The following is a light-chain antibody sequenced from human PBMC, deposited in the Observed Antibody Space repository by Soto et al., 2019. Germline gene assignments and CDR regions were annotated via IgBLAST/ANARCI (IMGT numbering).Light chain of an antibody. CDR1: QSISSY. Sequence: DIQMTQSPASLSASVGDRVTITCRARQSISSYLNWYQQKPGKAPKLLIYAASSLQSGLPSRFTGSGSGTEFTLTISSLQPEDFATYYCQQSYSTPFTFGPGTKVDI. CDR3: QQSYSTPFT. CDR2: AAS. J-gene: IGKJ3*01. V-gene: IGKV1-39*01.